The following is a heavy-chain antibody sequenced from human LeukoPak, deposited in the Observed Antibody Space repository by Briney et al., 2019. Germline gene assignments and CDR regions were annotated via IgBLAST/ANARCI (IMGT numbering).Heavy chain of an antibody. V-gene: IGHV3-23*01. Sequence: PGGSLRLSCAASGFTLSSYAMSWVRQAPGKGLEWVSAISGSGGSTYYADSVKGRFTISRDNSKNTLYLQMNSLRAEDTAVYYCAKINDSSGATDYWGQGTLVTVSS. CDR3: AKINDSSGATDY. CDR1: GFTLSSYA. J-gene: IGHJ4*02. D-gene: IGHD3-22*01. CDR2: ISGSGGST.